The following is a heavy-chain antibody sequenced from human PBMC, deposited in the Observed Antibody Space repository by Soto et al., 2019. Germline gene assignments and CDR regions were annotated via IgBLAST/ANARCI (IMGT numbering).Heavy chain of an antibody. CDR3: ATWGIAVAGTRSDY. CDR1: GGSISSSDW. V-gene: IGHV4-4*02. Sequence: QVHLQESGPGLVKPSGTLFLICAVSGGSISSSDWWTWVRQSPGKGLEWIGEISHGGSTNYNPSLKSRVTMSVDKSKNYFSLNLSSVTAADTAVYYCATWGIAVAGTRSDYWGQGTLVTVSS. CDR2: ISHGGST. D-gene: IGHD6-19*01. J-gene: IGHJ4*02.